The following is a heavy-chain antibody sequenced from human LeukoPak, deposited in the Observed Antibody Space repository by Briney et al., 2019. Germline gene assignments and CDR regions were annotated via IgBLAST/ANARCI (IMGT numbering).Heavy chain of an antibody. CDR2: ISAYNGNT. J-gene: IGHJ3*02. Sequence: ASVKVSCKASGYTFTTYGISWVRQAPGQGLEWMGWISAYNGNTNYAQKFQGRVTLTTDTSTSTGYMELRSLRPDDTAVYYCARDKTWGTERGDAFDIWGLGTMVTVSS. CDR3: ARDKTWGTERGDAFDI. CDR1: GYTFTTYG. V-gene: IGHV1-18*01. D-gene: IGHD3-16*01.